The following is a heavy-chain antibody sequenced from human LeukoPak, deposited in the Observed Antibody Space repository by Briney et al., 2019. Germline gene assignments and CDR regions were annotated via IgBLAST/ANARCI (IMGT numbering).Heavy chain of an antibody. CDR1: GFTFSSYS. D-gene: IGHD2-21*01. Sequence: SGGSLRLSCAASGFTFSSYSMNWVRQAPGKGLEWVSSISSSSSYIYYADSVKGRFTIPRDNAKNSLYLQMNSLRAEDTAVYYCARDLWYNWFDPWGQGTLVTVSS. J-gene: IGHJ5*02. CDR3: ARDLWYNWFDP. CDR2: ISSSSSYI. V-gene: IGHV3-21*01.